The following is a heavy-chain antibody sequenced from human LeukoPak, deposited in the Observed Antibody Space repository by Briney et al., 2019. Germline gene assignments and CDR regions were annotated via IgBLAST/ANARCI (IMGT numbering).Heavy chain of an antibody. J-gene: IGHJ4*02. CDR3: ARDKDFDY. CDR2: IYHSGST. V-gene: IGHV4-39*07. Sequence: WIRQAPGKGLEWIGSIYHSGSTYYNPSLKSRVTISVDTSKNQFSLKLSSVTAADTAVYYCARDKDFDYWGQGTLVTVSS.